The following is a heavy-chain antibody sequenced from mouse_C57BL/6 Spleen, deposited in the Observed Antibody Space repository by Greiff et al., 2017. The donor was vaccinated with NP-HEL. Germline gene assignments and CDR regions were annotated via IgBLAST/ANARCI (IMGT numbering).Heavy chain of an antibody. CDR2: IYPSDSET. Sequence: QVQLQQPGAELVRPGSSVKLSCKASGYTFTSYWMDWVKQRPGQGLEWIGNIYPSDSETHYNQKFKDKATLTVDKSSSTAYMQLSSLTSEDSAVYYCARRDGYYLWYFDVGGTGTTVTVSS. D-gene: IGHD2-3*01. CDR3: ARRDGYYLWYFDV. CDR1: GYTFTSYW. J-gene: IGHJ1*03. V-gene: IGHV1-61*01.